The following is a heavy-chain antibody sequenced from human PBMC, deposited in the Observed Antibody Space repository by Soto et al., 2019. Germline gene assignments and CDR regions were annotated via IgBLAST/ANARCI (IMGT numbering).Heavy chain of an antibody. CDR3: ARDFVVGGPTINYYYGMDV. V-gene: IGHV3-64*04. J-gene: IGHJ6*02. CDR2: ITSHGHIT. CDR1: GFTFSNYD. D-gene: IGHD1-26*01. Sequence: GGSLRLSCSASGFTFSNYDMVWVRQAPGKGLEYISAITSHGHITYYADSVKGRFTISRDNSKNTLYLQMNSLGAEDTAVYYCARDFVVGGPTINYYYGMDVWGQGTTVTVS.